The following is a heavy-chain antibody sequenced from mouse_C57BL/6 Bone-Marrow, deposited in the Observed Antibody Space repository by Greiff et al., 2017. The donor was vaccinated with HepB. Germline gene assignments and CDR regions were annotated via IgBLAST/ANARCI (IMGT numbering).Heavy chain of an antibody. J-gene: IGHJ3*01. D-gene: IGHD2-10*02. V-gene: IGHV1-64*01. Sequence: VQLQQPGAELVKPGASVKLSCKASGYTFTSYWMHWVKQRPGQGLEWIGMIHPNSGSTNYNEKFKSKATLTVDKSSSTAYMQLSSLTSEDSAVYYCARGYGNPWFAYWGQGTLVTVSA. CDR3: ARGYGNPWFAY. CDR2: IHPNSGST. CDR1: GYTFTSYW.